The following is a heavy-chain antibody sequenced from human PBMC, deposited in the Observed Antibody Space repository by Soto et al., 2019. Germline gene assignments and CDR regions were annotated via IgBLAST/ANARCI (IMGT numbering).Heavy chain of an antibody. CDR1: GFTVSSNY. V-gene: IGHV3-53*04. CDR2: IYSGGST. CDR3: ARDGYCTNGVCQYRRGFDY. D-gene: IGHD2-8*01. Sequence: GGSLRLSCAASGFTVSSNYMSWVRQAPGKGLEWVSVIYSGGSTYYADSVKGRFTISRHNSKNTLYLQMNSLRAEDTAVYYCARDGYCTNGVCQYRRGFDYWGQGTLVTVSS. J-gene: IGHJ4*02.